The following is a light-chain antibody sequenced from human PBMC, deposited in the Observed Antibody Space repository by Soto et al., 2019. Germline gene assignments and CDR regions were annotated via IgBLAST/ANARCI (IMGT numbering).Light chain of an antibody. J-gene: IGLJ1*01. Sequence: QSVLTQPTSVTGSPGQSIAISCTGNPNDIGTYDYVSWYQQHPGKAPRLLIFGVRNRPSGISSRFSGSKSGLTASLTISGLQPEDEADYYCSSFTTNRLYVFGAGTKVTVL. CDR2: GVR. CDR1: PNDIGTYDY. V-gene: IGLV2-14*01. CDR3: SSFTTNRLYV.